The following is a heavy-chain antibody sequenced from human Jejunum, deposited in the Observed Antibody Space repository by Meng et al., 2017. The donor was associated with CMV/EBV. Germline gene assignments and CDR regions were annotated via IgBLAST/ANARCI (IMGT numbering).Heavy chain of an antibody. Sequence: VFTFSNYGMHWVRQAPGKGLEWVAFIRYDESNKYYADSVKGRFTISRDNSMNTLYVQMNSLRTEDTAVYYCARPFGVASAGAFDIWGQGTMVTVSS. CDR2: IRYDESNK. V-gene: IGHV3-30*02. CDR1: VFTFSNYG. D-gene: IGHD3-3*01. CDR3: ARPFGVASAGAFDI. J-gene: IGHJ3*02.